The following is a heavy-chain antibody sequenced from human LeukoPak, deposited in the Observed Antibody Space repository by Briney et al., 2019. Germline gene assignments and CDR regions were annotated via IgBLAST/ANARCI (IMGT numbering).Heavy chain of an antibody. V-gene: IGHV3-23*01. J-gene: IGHJ4*02. CDR1: GFTFSSYA. CDR3: AKDLYYGAGSYYNGY. D-gene: IGHD3-10*01. CDR2: ISGSGGST. Sequence: GGSLRLSCADSGFTFSSYAMSWVRQAPGKGLEWVSAISGSGGSTYYADSVKGRFTISRDNSKNTLYLQMNSLRAEDTAVYYCAKDLYYGAGSYYNGYWGQGTLVTVSS.